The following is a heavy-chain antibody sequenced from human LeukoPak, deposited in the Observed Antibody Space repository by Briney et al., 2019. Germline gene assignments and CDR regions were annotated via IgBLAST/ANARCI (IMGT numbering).Heavy chain of an antibody. D-gene: IGHD3-10*01. CDR1: GFTFSSYG. J-gene: IGHJ4*02. Sequence: GRSLRLAWAAAGFTFSSYGMHWVRQAPSKGLEWVAFTRYDGSNKYYADSVKGRFTISRDNSKNTLYLQMNSLRDEDTAVYYCAKGRGTYYYGSGSLGIDYWGQGTLVTVSS. V-gene: IGHV3-30*02. CDR3: AKGRGTYYYGSGSLGIDY. CDR2: TRYDGSNK.